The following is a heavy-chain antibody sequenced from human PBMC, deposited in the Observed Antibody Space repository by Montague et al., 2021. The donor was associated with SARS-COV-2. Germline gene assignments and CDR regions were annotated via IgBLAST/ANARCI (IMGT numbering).Heavy chain of an antibody. CDR3: ARLGDGVVPSPILGVGPYYPDYYMDV. Sequence: SETLSLTCAVHGGSFSTYSWNWIRQPPGKGLEWIGEIHHGGSTNYNPSLKSRVTISADTSKNQFSLKLTSVAAADTAVYYCARLGDGVVPSPILGVGPYYPDYYMDVWGKGTTVTVSS. CDR1: GGSFSTYS. V-gene: IGHV4-34*01. J-gene: IGHJ6*03. CDR2: IHHGGST. D-gene: IGHD3-10*01.